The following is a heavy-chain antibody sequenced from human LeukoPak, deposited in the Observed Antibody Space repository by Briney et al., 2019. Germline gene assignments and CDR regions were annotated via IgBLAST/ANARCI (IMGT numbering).Heavy chain of an antibody. Sequence: QTGGSLRLSCAASGFTFSTYAMHWVRQAPGKGLEWVAVIWYDGNNEYYADSVKGRFTISRDNSKDTLYLQMNSLRAEDTAVYYCARDQATPSGHAYDSSGLDYWGQGTLVTVSS. CDR2: IWYDGNNE. CDR1: GFTFSTYA. D-gene: IGHD3-22*01. V-gene: IGHV3-33*01. J-gene: IGHJ4*02. CDR3: ARDQATPSGHAYDSSGLDY.